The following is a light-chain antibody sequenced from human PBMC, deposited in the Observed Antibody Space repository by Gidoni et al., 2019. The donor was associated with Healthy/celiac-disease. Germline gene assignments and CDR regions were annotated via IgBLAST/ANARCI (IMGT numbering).Light chain of an antibody. V-gene: IGKV1-33*01. CDR3: QQYDNLPLT. Sequence: DIQMTQTPSSLSASVVDRVTITCQASQDISNYLNWYQQKPGKSPKRLIYDASNLETGVPSRFSGSGSGTDFTFTISSLQPEDIATYYCQQYDNLPLTFGGGTKVEIK. CDR1: QDISNY. J-gene: IGKJ4*01. CDR2: DAS.